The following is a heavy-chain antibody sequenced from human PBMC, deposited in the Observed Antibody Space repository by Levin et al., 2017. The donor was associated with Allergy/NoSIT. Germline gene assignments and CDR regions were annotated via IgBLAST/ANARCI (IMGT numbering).Heavy chain of an antibody. D-gene: IGHD2-15*01. CDR2: INPYNGNT. CDR3: ARDFVVEVGAQVWDYFYGMDV. V-gene: IGHV1-18*01. CDR1: GYSFKNNG. Sequence: ASVKVSCKASGYSFKNNGITWVRQAPGQGLEWLGWINPYNGNTNYAQRLQGRVTMTTDASTSTAYMGLRALRSDDTAVYYCARDFVVEVGAQVWDYFYGMDVWGQGTTVTVSS. J-gene: IGHJ6*02.